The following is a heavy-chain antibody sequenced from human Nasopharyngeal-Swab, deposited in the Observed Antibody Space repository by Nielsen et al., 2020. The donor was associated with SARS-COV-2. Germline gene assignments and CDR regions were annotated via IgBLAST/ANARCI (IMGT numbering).Heavy chain of an antibody. V-gene: IGHV5-51*01. CDR1: GYSFTSYW. D-gene: IGHD2-21*01. CDR2: IYPGDSDT. Sequence: GESLKISCKGSGYSFTSYWIGWVRQMPGKGLEWMGIIYPGDSDTRYSPSFQGQVTISADKSISTAYLQWSSLKASDTAMYYCARHLRRGGESGGDWFDPWGQGTLVTVSS. J-gene: IGHJ5*02. CDR3: ARHLRRGGESGGDWFDP.